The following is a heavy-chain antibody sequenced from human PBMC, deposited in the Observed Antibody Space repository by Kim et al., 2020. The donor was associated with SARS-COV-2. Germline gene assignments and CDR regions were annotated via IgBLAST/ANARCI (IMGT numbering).Heavy chain of an antibody. J-gene: IGHJ4*02. CDR3: VRSGNRSWNCDY. CDR1: GFTFSNYW. V-gene: IGHV3-7*01. Sequence: GGSLRLSCAASGFTFSNYWMSWVRQAPGKGLEWVAHIKQDGSDKYYVDAVKGRFTISRDNAKNSLYLQMNSVRAEDTAVYYCVRSGNRSWNCDYWGQGTLVTVPS. CDR2: IKQDGSDK. D-gene: IGHD6-13*01.